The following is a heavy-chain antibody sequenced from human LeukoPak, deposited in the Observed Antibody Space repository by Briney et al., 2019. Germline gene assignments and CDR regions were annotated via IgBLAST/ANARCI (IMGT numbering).Heavy chain of an antibody. CDR1: GFTFSSFS. CDR2: ILYDGSTQ. J-gene: IGHJ4*02. D-gene: IGHD2-2*01. Sequence: GRSLRLSCAASGFTFSSFSMHWVRQAPGKGLEWLAVILYDGSTQYYADSVRGRFTASRDDSKDTLYLQMTSLRVEDTAVYYCARVDCRSTSCSPFGYWGQGTLVTVSS. CDR3: ARVDCRSTSCSPFGY. V-gene: IGHV3-30*04.